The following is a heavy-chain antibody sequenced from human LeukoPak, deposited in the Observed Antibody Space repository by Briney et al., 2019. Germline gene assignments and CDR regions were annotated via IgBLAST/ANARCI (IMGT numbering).Heavy chain of an antibody. CDR1: GFTFSSYG. D-gene: IGHD5-12*01. CDR2: TSYDGSNK. Sequence: GRSLRLSCAAFGFTFSSYGMHWVRQAPGKGLEWVAVTSYDGSNKYYADSVKGRFTISRDNSKNTLYLQMNSLRAEDTAVYYCAKDHIVATILDYWGQGTLVTVSS. V-gene: IGHV3-30*18. J-gene: IGHJ4*02. CDR3: AKDHIVATILDY.